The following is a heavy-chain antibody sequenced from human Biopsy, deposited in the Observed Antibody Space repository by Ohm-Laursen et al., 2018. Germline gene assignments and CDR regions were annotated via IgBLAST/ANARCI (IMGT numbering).Heavy chain of an antibody. J-gene: IGHJ3*02. D-gene: IGHD1-26*01. V-gene: IGHV4-4*07. CDR1: GVSIRNFY. CDR2: IYPGGGA. CDR3: AGIVLGPTNDAFDI. Sequence: SQTLSFTCAVSGVSIRNFYWSWNRQAAGQGLEWNGRIYPGGGAIYNPPLMSGVTMSVNKYKNHSSLNLNSVTAADTAVYYCAGIVLGPTNDAFDIWGQGTMVTVSS.